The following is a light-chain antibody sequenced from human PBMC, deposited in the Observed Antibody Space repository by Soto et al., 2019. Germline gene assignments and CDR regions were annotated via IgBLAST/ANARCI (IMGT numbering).Light chain of an antibody. Sequence: EIVMTQSPATLSVSPGERATLSCSASQSVSSNLAWYQQKPGQAPRLLIYGASTRATGIPARFSGSGSGTEFTLTISSLQSEDFAVYYCQQSGTFGQGTKVEIK. J-gene: IGKJ1*01. V-gene: IGKV3-15*01. CDR2: GAS. CDR3: QQSGT. CDR1: QSVSSN.